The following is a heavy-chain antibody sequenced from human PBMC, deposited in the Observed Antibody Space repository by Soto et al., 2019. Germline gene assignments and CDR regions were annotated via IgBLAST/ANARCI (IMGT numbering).Heavy chain of an antibody. CDR3: ARTYYGSGSYGMDV. J-gene: IGHJ6*02. Sequence: ASVKVSCKASGYTFTGYYMHWVRQAPGQGLEWMGWINPNSGGTNYAQKFQGWVTMTRDTSISTAYMELSRLRSDDTAVYYCARTYYGSGSYGMDVWGQGTKVTVSS. V-gene: IGHV1-2*04. CDR1: GYTFTGYY. D-gene: IGHD3-10*01. CDR2: INPNSGGT.